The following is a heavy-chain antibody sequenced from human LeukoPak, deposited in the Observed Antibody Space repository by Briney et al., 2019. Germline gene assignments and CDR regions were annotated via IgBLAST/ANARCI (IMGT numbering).Heavy chain of an antibody. CDR1: GGSFSGYY. Sequence: PSETLSLTCAVYGGSFSGYYWGWIRQPPGKGLEWIGSIYYSGSTYYNPSLKSRVTISVDTSKNQFSLKLSSVTAADTAVYYCARHGPYSSSWYPLNWFDPWGQGTLVTVSS. CDR3: ARHGPYSSSWYPLNWFDP. J-gene: IGHJ5*02. V-gene: IGHV4-39*01. CDR2: IYYSGST. D-gene: IGHD6-13*01.